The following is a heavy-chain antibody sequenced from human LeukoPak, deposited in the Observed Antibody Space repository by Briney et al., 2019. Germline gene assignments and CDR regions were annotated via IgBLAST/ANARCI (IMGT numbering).Heavy chain of an antibody. J-gene: IGHJ5*02. D-gene: IGHD4-17*01. V-gene: IGHV1-18*01. CDR2: ISAYNGNT. CDR3: ARDTYYGDLGHWFDP. CDR1: GYTFTSYG. Sequence: ASVKVSCKASGYTFTSYGISWVRQAPGQGLEWMGWISAYNGNTNYAQKLQGRVTMTTDTSTSTAYMELRSLRSDDTAVYYCARDTYYGDLGHWFDPWGQGTLVTVSS.